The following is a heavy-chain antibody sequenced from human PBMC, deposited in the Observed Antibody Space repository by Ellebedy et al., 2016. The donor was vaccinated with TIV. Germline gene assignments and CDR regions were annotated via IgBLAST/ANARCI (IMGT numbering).Heavy chain of an antibody. Sequence: MPSETLSLTCTVSGGSISSYYWSWIRQPPGKGLEWIGYIYYSGSTNYNPSLKSRVTISVDTSKNQFSLKLSSVTAADTAVYYCARALGSGEIAYWGQGTLVTVSS. CDR2: IYYSGST. J-gene: IGHJ4*02. D-gene: IGHD3-10*01. V-gene: IGHV4-59*01. CDR1: GGSISSYY. CDR3: ARALGSGEIAY.